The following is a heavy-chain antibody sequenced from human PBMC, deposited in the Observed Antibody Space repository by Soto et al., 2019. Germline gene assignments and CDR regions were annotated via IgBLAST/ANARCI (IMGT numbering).Heavy chain of an antibody. V-gene: IGHV1-3*01. CDR2: INAGNGNT. J-gene: IGHJ5*02. CDR3: ATGVPYSSDPYNWFDP. CDR1: GYTFTSYA. D-gene: IGHD6-19*01. Sequence: ASVNVSCKASGYTFTSYAMHWVRQAPGQRLEWMGWINAGNGNTKYSQKFQGRVTITRDTSASTAYMELSSLRSEDTAVYYCATGVPYSSDPYNWFDPWGQGTLVTVSS.